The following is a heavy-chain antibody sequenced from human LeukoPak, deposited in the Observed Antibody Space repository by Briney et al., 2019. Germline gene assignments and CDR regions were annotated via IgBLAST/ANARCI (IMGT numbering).Heavy chain of an antibody. D-gene: IGHD3-10*01. Sequence: SETLSLTCTVSGGSISSYYWSWIRQPPGKGLEWIGYIYYSGSTNYNPSLKSRVTISVDTSKNQSSLKLSSVTAADTAVYYCARGGGGYYYYYMDVWGKGTTVTISS. J-gene: IGHJ6*03. CDR1: GGSISSYY. CDR3: ARGGGGYYYYYMDV. CDR2: IYYSGST. V-gene: IGHV4-59*01.